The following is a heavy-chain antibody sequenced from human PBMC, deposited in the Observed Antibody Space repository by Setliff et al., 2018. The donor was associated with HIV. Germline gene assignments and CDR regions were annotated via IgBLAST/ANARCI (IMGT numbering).Heavy chain of an antibody. V-gene: IGHV4-34*01. J-gene: IGHJ6*03. D-gene: IGHD6-13*01. CDR3: VRVSCSSWYSIPRNYYYSMDV. Sequence: PSETLSLTCAVSGGTFSLHYYTWIRQPPLRELEWIGEINNSGRTKYNTSLKSRVTTSVDTSKNQCSLKLSSVTASDTAVYYCVRVSCSSWYSIPRNYYYSMDVWGEATTVTVSS. CDR1: GGTFSLHY. CDR2: INNSGRT.